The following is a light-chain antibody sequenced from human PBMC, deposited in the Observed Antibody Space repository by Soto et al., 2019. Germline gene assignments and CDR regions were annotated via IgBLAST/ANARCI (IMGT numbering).Light chain of an antibody. CDR3: QQCGSSPWT. CDR2: TVS. Sequence: EIVLTQSPGTLSLSPGDTATLSCRASQTISSNFLAWYQQKPGQAPRLLIYTVSTRATGIPDRFCGSGSGTNFTLTISRLEPDDFAVYHCQQCGSSPWTFGQGTKVEIK. V-gene: IGKV3-20*01. CDR1: QTISSNF. J-gene: IGKJ1*01.